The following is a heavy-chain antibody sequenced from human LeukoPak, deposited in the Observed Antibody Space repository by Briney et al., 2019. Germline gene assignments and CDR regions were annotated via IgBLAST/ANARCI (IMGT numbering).Heavy chain of an antibody. D-gene: IGHD3-22*01. Sequence: GGSLRLSCAASGFTFGTYSMSWVRQAPGKGLEWVASMKEDESEAYFVGSVKGRFTISRDNAKNSLFLHMLTLRPEDTAVYYCAREGSGYYLDFWGQGTLVTVSS. CDR1: GFTFGTYS. J-gene: IGHJ4*02. CDR2: MKEDESEA. CDR3: AREGSGYYLDF. V-gene: IGHV3-7*01.